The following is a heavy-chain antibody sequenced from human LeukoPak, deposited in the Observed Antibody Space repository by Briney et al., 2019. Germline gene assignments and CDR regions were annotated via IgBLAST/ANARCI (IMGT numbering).Heavy chain of an antibody. J-gene: IGHJ4*02. CDR1: GCAIIRYY. V-gene: IGHV4-59*01. CDR3: ARSVSGSYSQVDY. Sequence: SETLSLTCTVSGCAIIRYYWSWIRQPPGKGLEGIGYIYYSGSTNYNPSLKSRVTISVDTSKNQFSMKLSSVTAADTAVYYCARSVSGSYSQVDYWGQGTLVTVSS. D-gene: IGHD1-26*01. CDR2: IYYSGST.